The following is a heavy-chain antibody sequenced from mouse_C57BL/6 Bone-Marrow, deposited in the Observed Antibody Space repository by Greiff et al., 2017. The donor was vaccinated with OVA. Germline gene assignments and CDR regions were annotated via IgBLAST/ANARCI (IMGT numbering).Heavy chain of an antibody. V-gene: IGHV1-26*01. Sequence: VQLQQSGPELVKPGASVKISCKASGYTFTDYYMNWVKQSHGKSLEWIGDINPNNGGTSYNQKFKGKATLTVDKSSSTAYMELRSLTSEDSAVDYCARGIYYYGLFDYWGQGTTLTVSS. CDR2: INPNNGGT. CDR1: GYTFTDYY. J-gene: IGHJ2*01. CDR3: ARGIYYYGLFDY. D-gene: IGHD1-1*01.